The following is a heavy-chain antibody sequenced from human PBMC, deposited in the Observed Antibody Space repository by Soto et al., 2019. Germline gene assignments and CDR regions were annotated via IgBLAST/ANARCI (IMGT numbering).Heavy chain of an antibody. V-gene: IGHV1-18*01. CDR3: ARSSGTSYIWFDP. D-gene: IGHD1-26*01. J-gene: IGHJ5*02. CDR1: GYTFTSYG. CDR2: ISAYTGNT. Sequence: QVQLVQSGAEVKEPGASVKVSCKASGYTFTSYGISWVRQAPGQGLEWMGWISAYTGNTNYAQKLQGRVTMTTDTSTSRAYMEVRSLRSDDTAVSYCARSSGTSYIWFDPWGQGTLVTVSS.